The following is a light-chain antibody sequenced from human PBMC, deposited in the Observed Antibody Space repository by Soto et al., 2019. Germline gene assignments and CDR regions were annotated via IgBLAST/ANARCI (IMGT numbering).Light chain of an antibody. CDR3: CSYAGTYNFWV. J-gene: IGLJ3*02. Sequence: QSALTQPRSVSGSPGQSVTISCTGTNSDIGGYNYVSWYQQHPGKAPKVMIYDVSRRPSWVPDRFSGSKSGNTASLTISGLQAEDEDDDYCCSYAGTYNFWVFGGGTKLTVL. CDR1: NSDIGGYNY. CDR2: DVS. V-gene: IGLV2-11*01.